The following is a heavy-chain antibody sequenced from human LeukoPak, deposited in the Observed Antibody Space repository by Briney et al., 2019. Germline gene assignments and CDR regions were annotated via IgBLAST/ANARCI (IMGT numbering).Heavy chain of an antibody. V-gene: IGHV3-53*01. CDR1: GFTVSSNY. Sequence: GGSLRLSCAASGFTVSSNYMSWVRQAPGKGLEWVSLIYSGGSTSYADSVKGRFTFSRDNSKNTLYLQMNSLRAEDTAVYYCARDRVDWNDVGGLFDYWGQGTLVTVSP. CDR3: ARDRVDWNDVGGLFDY. CDR2: IYSGGST. D-gene: IGHD1-1*01. J-gene: IGHJ4*02.